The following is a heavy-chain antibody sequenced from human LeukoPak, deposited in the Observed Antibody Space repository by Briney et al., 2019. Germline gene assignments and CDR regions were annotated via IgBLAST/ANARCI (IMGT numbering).Heavy chain of an antibody. D-gene: IGHD2-15*01. CDR2: ISGSGRST. CDR1: GFTFSSYA. Sequence: GGSLRLSCAASGFTFSSYAMSWVRQAPGKGLEWVSGISGSGRSTHYADSVKDRFTIARDNSKNTLYLQMNSLRAEDTAVYYCAKETVVVVAATPDAFDIWGQGTMVTVSS. J-gene: IGHJ3*02. CDR3: AKETVVVVAATPDAFDI. V-gene: IGHV3-23*01.